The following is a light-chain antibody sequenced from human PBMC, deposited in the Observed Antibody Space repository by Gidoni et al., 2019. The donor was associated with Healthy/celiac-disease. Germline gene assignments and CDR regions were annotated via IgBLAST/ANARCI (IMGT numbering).Light chain of an antibody. CDR3: MQALQTLGT. CDR2: LGS. Sequence: DIVMTQSPLSLPVTPGEPASISCRSSQSLLHSNGYNYLYWYLQKPGQSPQLLIYLGSSRASGVPDRFSGSGSGTDFTLKISRVEAEDVGVYYCMQALQTLGTFGGGTKVEIK. V-gene: IGKV2-28*01. J-gene: IGKJ4*01. CDR1: QSLLHSNGYNY.